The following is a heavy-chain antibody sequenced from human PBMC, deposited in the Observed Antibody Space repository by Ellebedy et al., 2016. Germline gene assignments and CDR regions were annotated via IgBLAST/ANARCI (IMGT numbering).Heavy chain of an antibody. CDR1: GFTFSSYS. D-gene: IGHD6-19*01. V-gene: IGHV3-48*01. CDR3: ATTKGEQWPY. J-gene: IGHJ4*02. Sequence: GESLKISXVASGFTFSSYSMKWVRQAPGKGLEWVSYISTSSSTILYADSVKGRFTISRDNAKNSLYLQMNSLRAEDTAVYYCATTKGEQWPYWGQGTLVTVSS. CDR2: ISTSSSTI.